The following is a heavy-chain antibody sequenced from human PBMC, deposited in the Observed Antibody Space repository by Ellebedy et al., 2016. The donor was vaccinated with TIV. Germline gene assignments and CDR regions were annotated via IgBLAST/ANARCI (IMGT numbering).Heavy chain of an antibody. D-gene: IGHD3-10*01. V-gene: IGHV1-69*06. J-gene: IGHJ4*02. CDR2: INPVFTTA. Sequence: AASVKVSCKASGGTFSGYAISWVRQAPGQGLEWMGGINPVFTTANYAQKFQGRVTITADKSTNTAYMELSSLRSEDTAVYYCARLQVRGVPSDSWGQGTQVTVSS. CDR3: ARLQVRGVPSDS. CDR1: GGTFSGYA.